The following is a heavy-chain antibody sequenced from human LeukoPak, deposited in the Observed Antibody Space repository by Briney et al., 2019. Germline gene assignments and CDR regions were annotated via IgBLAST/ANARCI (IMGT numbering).Heavy chain of an antibody. CDR1: GFTFSSYS. CDR3: ARDTHAIAVAATGLDY. D-gene: IGHD6-19*01. Sequence: PGGSLRLSCAASGFTFSSYSMNWVRQAPGKGLEWVSSISSSSSYIYYADSVKGRFTISRDNAKNSLYLQMNSLRAEDTAVYYYARDTHAIAVAATGLDYWGQGTLVTVSS. J-gene: IGHJ4*02. V-gene: IGHV3-21*01. CDR2: ISSSSSYI.